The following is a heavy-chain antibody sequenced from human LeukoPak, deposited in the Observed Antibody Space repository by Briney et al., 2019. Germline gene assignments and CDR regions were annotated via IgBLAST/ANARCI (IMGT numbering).Heavy chain of an antibody. V-gene: IGHV1-69*13. CDR2: IIPIFGTA. J-gene: IGHJ4*02. D-gene: IGHD6-19*01. CDR1: GGTFSSYA. CDR3: ARGPIAVAGEPFDY. Sequence: ASVKVSCKASGGTFSSYAISWVRQAPGQGLEWMGGIIPIFGTANYAQKFQGRVTITADESTSTAYMELSSLRSEDTAVYYCARGPIAVAGEPFDYWGQGTLVTVSS.